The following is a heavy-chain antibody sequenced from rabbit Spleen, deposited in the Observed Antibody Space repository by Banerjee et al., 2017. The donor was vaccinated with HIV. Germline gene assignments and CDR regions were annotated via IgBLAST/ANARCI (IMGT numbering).Heavy chain of an antibody. D-gene: IGHD4-1*01. J-gene: IGHJ3*01. CDR3: ARDLAGVIGWNFGW. V-gene: IGHV1S40*01. CDR2: VAAGVSLTS. Sequence: QSLEESGGDLVKPGASLTLTCTASGFSFTYIDYLCWVRQPPGKGPEWIACVAAGVSLTSYYATWAKGRFTISKTSSTTVTLQMTSLTGADTATYFCARDLAGVIGWNFGWWGQGTLVTVS. CDR1: GFSFTYIDY.